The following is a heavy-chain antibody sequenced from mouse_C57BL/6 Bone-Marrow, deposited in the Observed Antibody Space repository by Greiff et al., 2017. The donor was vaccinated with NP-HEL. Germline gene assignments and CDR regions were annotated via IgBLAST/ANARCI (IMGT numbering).Heavy chain of an antibody. V-gene: IGHV1-80*01. Sequence: VKLMESGAELVKPGASVKISCKASGYAFSSYWMNWVKQRPGKGLAWIGQIYPGDGDTNYNGKFKGKATLTADKSSSTAYMQLSSLTSEDSAVYFCAKIYYEGGFAYWGQGTLVTVSA. CDR3: AKIYYEGGFAY. CDR2: IYPGDGDT. J-gene: IGHJ3*01. D-gene: IGHD2-4*01. CDR1: GYAFSSYW.